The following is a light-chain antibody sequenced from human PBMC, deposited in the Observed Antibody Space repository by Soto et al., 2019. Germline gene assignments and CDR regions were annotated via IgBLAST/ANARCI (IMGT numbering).Light chain of an antibody. CDR3: ATWDDRLNGWV. CDR1: NSNIGSNP. V-gene: IGLV1-44*01. J-gene: IGLJ3*02. Sequence: QSALTQPPSASGTPGQRVTISCSGSNSNIGSNPVNWYQQVPGTAPKLLIYGNNQRPSGVPDRFSGSKSGTSASLAISGLQSEDEADYYCATWDDRLNGWVFGGGIKVTVL. CDR2: GNN.